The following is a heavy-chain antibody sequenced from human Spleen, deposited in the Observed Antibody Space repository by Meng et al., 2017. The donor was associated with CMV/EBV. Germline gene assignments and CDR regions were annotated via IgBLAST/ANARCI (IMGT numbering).Heavy chain of an antibody. D-gene: IGHD3-3*01. CDR3: AREDAQRFFRYGMDV. J-gene: IGHJ6*02. V-gene: IGHV1-69*10. CDR1: GGTFSSYG. Sequence: SVKVSCKASGGTFSSYGISWVRQAPGQGLEWMGGIIPPVSKTQYPQRFQGRVTITADKSTSTAYMEVSSLRSEDTAVYYCAREDAQRFFRYGMDVWGQGTTVTVSS. CDR2: IIPPVSKT.